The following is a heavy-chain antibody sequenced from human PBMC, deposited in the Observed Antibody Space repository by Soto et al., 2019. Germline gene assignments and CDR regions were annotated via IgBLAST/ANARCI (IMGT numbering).Heavy chain of an antibody. CDR3: ASRLVDNDY. J-gene: IGHJ4*02. CDR2: IYYSGST. V-gene: IGHV4-61*01. D-gene: IGHD6-19*01. CDR1: GGSVSSGSYY. Sequence: LETLSLTCTVSGGSVSSGSYYWSWIRQPPGKGLEWIGYIYYSGSTNYNPSLKSRVTISVDTSKNQFSLKLSSVTAADTAVYYCASRLVDNDYWGQGTLVTVSS.